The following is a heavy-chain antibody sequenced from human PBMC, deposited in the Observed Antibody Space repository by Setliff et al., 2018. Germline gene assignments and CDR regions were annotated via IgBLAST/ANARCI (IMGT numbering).Heavy chain of an antibody. CDR1: GFTFSTYS. J-gene: IGHJ4*02. CDR2: IYSGGGT. Sequence: PGGSLRLSCAASGFTFSTYSMSWVRQAPGKGLEWVSVIYSGGGTNYADSVKGRFTISRDNSKNTLYLQMNSLRPEDTAVYYCARTCSGSGCYAGLESWGQGTPVTVSS. CDR3: ARTCSGSGCYAGLES. D-gene: IGHD2-15*01. V-gene: IGHV3-66*02.